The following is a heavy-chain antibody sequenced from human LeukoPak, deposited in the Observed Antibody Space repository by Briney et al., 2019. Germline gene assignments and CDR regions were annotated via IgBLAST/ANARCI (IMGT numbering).Heavy chain of an antibody. Sequence: GSLRLSCAASGFTFSSYWMHWVRQAPGKGLVWVSRINSGGSSTSYADSVKGRFTISRDNAKNTQYLQMNSLRAEDTAVYYCAREGYCSSTSCYDAFDIWGQGTMVTVSS. CDR2: INSGGSST. CDR3: AREGYCSSTSCYDAFDI. D-gene: IGHD2-2*01. J-gene: IGHJ3*02. V-gene: IGHV3-74*01. CDR1: GFTFSSYW.